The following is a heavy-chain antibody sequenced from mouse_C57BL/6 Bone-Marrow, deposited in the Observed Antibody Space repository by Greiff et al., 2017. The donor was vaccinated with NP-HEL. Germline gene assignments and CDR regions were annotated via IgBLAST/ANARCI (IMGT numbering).Heavy chain of an antibody. CDR1: GFSLTSYA. D-gene: IGHD1-1*01. J-gene: IGHJ4*01. V-gene: IGHV2-9-1*01. CDR2: IWTGGGT. CDR3: ARNVPLITTVVALYYYAMDY. Sequence: VQLQQSGPGLVAPSQSLSITCTVSGFSLTSYAISWVRQPPGKGLEWLGVIWTGGGTNYNSALKSRLSISKDNSKSQVFLKMNSLQTDDTARYYCARNVPLITTVVALYYYAMDYWGQGTSVTVSS.